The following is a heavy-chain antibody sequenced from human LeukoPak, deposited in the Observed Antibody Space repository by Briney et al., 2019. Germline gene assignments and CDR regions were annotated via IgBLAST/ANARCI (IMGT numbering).Heavy chain of an antibody. CDR2: ISYDGSSK. V-gene: IGHV3-30-3*01. CDR3: ARVPLQFLEQGALDY. Sequence: GGSLRLSCAASGFTFSSYAMHWVRQAPGKGLEWVAVISYDGSSKYYADSVKGRFTISRDNSKNTLYLQMNSLRAEDTAVYYCARVPLQFLEQGALDYWGQGTLVTVSS. J-gene: IGHJ4*02. CDR1: GFTFSSYA. D-gene: IGHD3-3*01.